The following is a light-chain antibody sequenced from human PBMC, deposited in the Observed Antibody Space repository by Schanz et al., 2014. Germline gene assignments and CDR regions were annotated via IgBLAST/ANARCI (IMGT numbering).Light chain of an antibody. CDR3: SSYTTSSTQV. V-gene: IGLV2-14*01. J-gene: IGLJ1*01. CDR1: SSDVGGYKY. Sequence: QSALTQPASVSGSPGQSITISCTGTSSDVGGYKYVSWYQQYPGKAPKLMIYDVTNRPSGVSNRFSGSKSGNTASLTISGLQAEDEADYYCSSYTTSSTQVFGTGTKLTVL. CDR2: DVT.